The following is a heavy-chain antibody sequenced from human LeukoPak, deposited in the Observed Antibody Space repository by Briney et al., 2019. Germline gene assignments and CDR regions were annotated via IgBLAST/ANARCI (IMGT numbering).Heavy chain of an antibody. J-gene: IGHJ5*02. D-gene: IGHD3-16*01. V-gene: IGHV5-51*01. CDR1: GYSFTSYG. CDR3: ARRGRNGKYFDP. CDR2: IYPGDSDT. Sequence: GESLKISCKGSGYSFTSYGIGWVRQMPGKGLEWMRIIYPGDSDTRYSPSFQGQVSISADKSISTAYLHWISLTASDTAIYYCARRGRNGKYFDPWGQGTLVTVSS.